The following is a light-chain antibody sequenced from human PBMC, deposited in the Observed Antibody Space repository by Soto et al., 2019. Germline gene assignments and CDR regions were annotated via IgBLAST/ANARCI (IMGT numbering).Light chain of an antibody. CDR1: SSNVGAGYD. J-gene: IGLJ1*01. V-gene: IGLV1-40*01. CDR2: GNS. CDR3: QSYDSSLSGDV. Sequence: QSVLTQPPSVSGAPGQRVTISCTGSSSNVGAGYDVHWYQQLPVTAPKLLIYGNSNRPSGVPDRLSGSKSGTSASLAITGRQAEDEADYYCQSYDSSLSGDVFGTGTKLTVL.